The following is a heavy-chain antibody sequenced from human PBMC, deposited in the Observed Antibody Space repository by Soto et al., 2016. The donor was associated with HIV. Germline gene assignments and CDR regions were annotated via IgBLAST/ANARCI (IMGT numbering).Heavy chain of an antibody. Sequence: EVQLVESGGGLVKPGGSLRLSCAASGFTFSSYSMNWVRQAPGKGLEWVSCISSSGSYIYYADSLKGQFTISRDNAKNSLYLQMNSLRAEDTAVYYCARFGMYHWNARELLLDNWGQGTLVTVSS. CDR2: ISSSGSYI. CDR1: GFTFSSYS. CDR3: ARFGMYHWNARELLLDN. J-gene: IGHJ4*02. V-gene: IGHV3-21*01. D-gene: IGHD1-1*01.